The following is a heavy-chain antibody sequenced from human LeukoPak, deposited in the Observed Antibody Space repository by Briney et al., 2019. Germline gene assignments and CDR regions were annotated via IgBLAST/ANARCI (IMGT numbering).Heavy chain of an antibody. Sequence: GGSLRLSCSASGFTFSSYAMHWVRQAPGKGLEYVSAISSNGGSTYYADSVKGRFSISRDNAKNTLYLQMNSLRAEDTAVYYCTRGASGYGNFDYWGQGTLVTVSS. V-gene: IGHV3-64*04. CDR1: GFTFSSYA. CDR2: ISSNGGST. CDR3: TRGASGYGNFDY. D-gene: IGHD5-12*01. J-gene: IGHJ4*02.